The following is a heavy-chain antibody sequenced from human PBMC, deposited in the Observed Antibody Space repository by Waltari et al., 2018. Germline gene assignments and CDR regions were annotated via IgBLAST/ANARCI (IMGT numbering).Heavy chain of an antibody. Sequence: EVQLVESGGGLVQPGGSLRRSCAASGFTFSRYWMHWVRQAPGKGLVWVSRINSDGSGTKYADSVKDRFTISRDNAKNTLYLHMNGLRAEDTAVYYCARSSDVIDYWGQGTLVTVSS. CDR2: INSDGSGT. CDR1: GFTFSRYW. CDR3: ARSSDVIDY. V-gene: IGHV3-74*01. J-gene: IGHJ4*02. D-gene: IGHD6-19*01.